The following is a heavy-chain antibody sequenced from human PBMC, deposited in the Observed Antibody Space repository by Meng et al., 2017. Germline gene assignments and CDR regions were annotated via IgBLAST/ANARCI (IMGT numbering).Heavy chain of an antibody. CDR3: ARDQVDYYDSSGYSDY. Sequence: GESLKISCAASGFTFSSYAMHWVCQAPGKGLEWVAVISYDGSNKYYADSVKGRFTISRDNSKNTLYLQMNSLRAEDTAVYYCARDQVDYYDSSGYSDYWGQGTLVTVSS. V-gene: IGHV3-30*04. CDR1: GFTFSSYA. CDR2: ISYDGSNK. J-gene: IGHJ4*02. D-gene: IGHD3-22*01.